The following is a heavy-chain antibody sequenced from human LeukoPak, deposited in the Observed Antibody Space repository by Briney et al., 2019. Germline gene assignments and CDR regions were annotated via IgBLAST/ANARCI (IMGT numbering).Heavy chain of an antibody. CDR3: ARHSSGSGGAFQY. CDR1: GGSISSGGYY. CDR2: MDDSGST. D-gene: IGHD6-19*01. V-gene: IGHV4-61*08. Sequence: SQTLSLTCTVSGGSISSGGYYWSWIRQHPGKGLEWIGYMDDSGSTNYNPSLTSRVTISEDTSKNQLSLKLGSVTAADTAVYYCARHSSGSGGAFQYWGQGTPVTVSS. J-gene: IGHJ4*02.